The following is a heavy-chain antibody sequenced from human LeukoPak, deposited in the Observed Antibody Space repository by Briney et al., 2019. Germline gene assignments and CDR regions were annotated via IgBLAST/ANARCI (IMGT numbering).Heavy chain of an antibody. J-gene: IGHJ4*02. V-gene: IGHV3-48*04. CDR3: ARVKKAVAGTGGDY. CDR1: GFTFSSYS. Sequence: GGSLRLSCAASGFTFSSYSMNWVRQAPGKGLEWVSYISSSSSTIYYADSVKGRFTISRDNAKNSLYLQMNSLRAEDTVVYYCARVKKAVAGTGGDYWGQGTLVTVSS. D-gene: IGHD6-19*01. CDR2: ISSSSSTI.